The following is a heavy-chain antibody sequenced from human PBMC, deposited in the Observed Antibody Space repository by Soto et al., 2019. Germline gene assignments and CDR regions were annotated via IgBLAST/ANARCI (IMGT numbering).Heavy chain of an antibody. V-gene: IGHV3-30*18. D-gene: IGHD6-19*01. CDR3: AKIRGYSSGNFDY. J-gene: IGHJ4*02. Sequence: PGGSLRLSCAASGFTFSSYGMHWVRQAPGKGLEWVAVISYDGSNKYYADSVKGRFTISRDNSKNTLYLQMNSLRAEDTAVYYCAKIRGYSSGNFDYWGQGTLVTVSS. CDR1: GFTFSSYG. CDR2: ISYDGSNK.